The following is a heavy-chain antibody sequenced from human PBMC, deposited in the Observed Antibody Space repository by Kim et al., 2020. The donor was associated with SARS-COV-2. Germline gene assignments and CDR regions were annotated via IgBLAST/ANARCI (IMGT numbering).Heavy chain of an antibody. J-gene: IGHJ6*02. CDR2: IYSGGST. V-gene: IGHV3-53*01. CDR1: GFTVSSNY. CDR3: ARRYYAMED. Sequence: GGSLRLSCAASGFTVSSNYMTWVRQAPGKGLEWVSVIYSGGSTYYADSVKGRFTISRDNSKNTVYLQMSSLRAEDTAVDYCARRYYAMEDSGQGATVTVS.